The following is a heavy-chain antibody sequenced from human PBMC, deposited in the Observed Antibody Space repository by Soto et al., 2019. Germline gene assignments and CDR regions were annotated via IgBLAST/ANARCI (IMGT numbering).Heavy chain of an antibody. D-gene: IGHD6-19*01. Sequence: EVQLVESGGGLVQPGGSLRLSCAASGFIFSSYEMNWVRQAPGKGLEWVAYITSSGNTIHYADSVKGRFTISRDNAKNSLYLQMNSLRAEDTAVYYCARDLKVAGTNSFYYYGMDVWGQGTTVTVSS. J-gene: IGHJ6*02. V-gene: IGHV3-48*03. CDR2: ITSSGNTI. CDR1: GFIFSSYE. CDR3: ARDLKVAGTNSFYYYGMDV.